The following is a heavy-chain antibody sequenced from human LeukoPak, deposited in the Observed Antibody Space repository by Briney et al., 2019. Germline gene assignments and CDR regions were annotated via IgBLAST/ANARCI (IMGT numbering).Heavy chain of an antibody. V-gene: IGHV1-2*02. J-gene: IGHJ4*02. CDR1: GYTFTGYY. CDR3: ARALPEEDY. CDR2: INPNSGGT. Sequence: GASVKVPCKASGYTFTGYYMHWVRQAPGQGLEWMGWINPNSGGTNYAQKFQGRVTMTTDTSATTAYMELRSLTSEDTAVYYCARALPEEDYWGQGTLVTVSS. D-gene: IGHD1-26*01.